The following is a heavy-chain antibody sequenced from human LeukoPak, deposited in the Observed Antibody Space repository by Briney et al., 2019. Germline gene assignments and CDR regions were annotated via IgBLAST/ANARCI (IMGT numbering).Heavy chain of an antibody. CDR3: ARGPDIVVVPAAGSSGSLPRGYYYYYMDV. Sequence: ASVKVSCKASGYTFTSYYMHWVRRAPGQGLEWMGIINPSGGSTSYAQKFQGRVTMTRDMSTSTVYMELSSLRSEDTAVYYCARGPDIVVVPAAGSSGSLPRGYYYYYMDVWGKGTTVTVSS. CDR2: INPSGGST. J-gene: IGHJ6*03. CDR1: GYTFTSYY. D-gene: IGHD2-2*01. V-gene: IGHV1-46*01.